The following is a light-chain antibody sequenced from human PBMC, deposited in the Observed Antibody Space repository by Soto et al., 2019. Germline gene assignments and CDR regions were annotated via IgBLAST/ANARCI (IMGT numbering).Light chain of an antibody. CDR2: GAS. J-gene: IGKJ1*01. V-gene: IGKV3-11*01. Sequence: EIVSTQSPGTLSLSPGERATLSCRASQSVGSNLAWYQQKPGQAPRLLIYGASTRATGIPARFSGSGSGTDFTLTISSLQPEDFAIYYCQQRGSWPWTFGQGTKVDIK. CDR1: QSVGSN. CDR3: QQRGSWPWT.